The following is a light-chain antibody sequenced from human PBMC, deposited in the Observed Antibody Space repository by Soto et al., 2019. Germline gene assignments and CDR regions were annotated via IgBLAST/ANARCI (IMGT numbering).Light chain of an antibody. CDR2: KGA. Sequence: DIQMTQSPSTLSGSVGDRVTITCRASQTISSWLALYQQKPAKAPKLLIYKGATLKSGVTSKFSGSGSGTEFTLTISSLQPDDFATYYCQQYNSYSPWTFGQGTRLEIK. J-gene: IGKJ5*01. V-gene: IGKV1-5*03. CDR3: QQYNSYSPWT. CDR1: QTISSW.